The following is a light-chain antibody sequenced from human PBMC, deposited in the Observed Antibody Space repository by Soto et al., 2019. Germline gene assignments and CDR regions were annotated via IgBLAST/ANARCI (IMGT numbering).Light chain of an antibody. V-gene: IGLV2-14*01. CDR1: KNDIGVYNY. CDR3: NSYTSSTSLPYV. Sequence: QSALTQPPSASGSPGQSVTISCTGTKNDIGVYNYVSWYQQHPGKAPKLLIFEVSSRPSGVSNRFSGSKSGNTASLTISALQAEDEADYFCNSYTSSTSLPYVFGTGTKVT. J-gene: IGLJ1*01. CDR2: EVS.